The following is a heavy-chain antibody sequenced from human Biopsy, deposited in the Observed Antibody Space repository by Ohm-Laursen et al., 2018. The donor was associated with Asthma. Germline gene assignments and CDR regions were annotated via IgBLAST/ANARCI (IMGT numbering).Heavy chain of an antibody. D-gene: IGHD2-21*01. J-gene: IGHJ4*02. CDR1: GYPFTGYY. V-gene: IGHV1-2*06. CDR3: ARSFVLGIPDY. Sequence: ASVKVSCKASGYPFTGYYVHWVRRAPGQGLEWMGRINPNSGGTNYAQKFQGRVTMTRDTSISTAYMELSRLRSDDTAVYYCARSFVLGIPDYWGQGTLVTVSS. CDR2: INPNSGGT.